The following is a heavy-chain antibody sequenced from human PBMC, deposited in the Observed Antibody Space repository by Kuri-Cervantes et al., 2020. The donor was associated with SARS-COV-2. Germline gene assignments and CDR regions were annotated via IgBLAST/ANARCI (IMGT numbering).Heavy chain of an antibody. V-gene: IGHV4-34*01. CDR2: INHSGST. J-gene: IGHJ6*03. D-gene: IGHD3-3*01. CDR3: ARRLWSGYSFRYYHYMDV. CDR1: GGSFSGYY. Sequence: ESLKISCAVYGGSFSGYYWTWIRQPPGKGLEWIGEINHSGSTNYNPSLKSRVTISVDTSKNQIPLKLSSVTAADTAVYYCARRLWSGYSFRYYHYMDVWGKGTTVTVSS.